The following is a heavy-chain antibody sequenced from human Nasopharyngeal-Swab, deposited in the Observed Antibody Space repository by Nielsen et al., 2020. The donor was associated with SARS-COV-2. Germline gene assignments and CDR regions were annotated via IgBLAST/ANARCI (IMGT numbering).Heavy chain of an antibody. CDR2: IIPIFGTA. Sequence: SVKVSCKASGGTFSSYAISWVRQAPGQGLEWMGGIIPIFGTANYAQKFQGRVTITTDESTSTAYMELSSLRSEDTAVYYCATGVCGGDCYPAQHDAFDIWGQGTMVTVSA. CDR1: GGTFSSYA. CDR3: ATGVCGGDCYPAQHDAFDI. D-gene: IGHD2-21*02. J-gene: IGHJ3*02. V-gene: IGHV1-69*05.